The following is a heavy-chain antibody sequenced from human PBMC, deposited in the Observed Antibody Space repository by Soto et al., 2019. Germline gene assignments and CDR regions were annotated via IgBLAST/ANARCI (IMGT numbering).Heavy chain of an antibody. J-gene: IGHJ3*02. V-gene: IGHV3-13*01. CDR2: IGTAGDT. CDR3: ARAGKFWGQGATYAFDI. D-gene: IGHD1-26*01. Sequence: GGSQRLSCAASGFTFISYDIHWVRQATGKGLEWVSAIGTAGDTYYPGSVKGRFTISRENAKNSLYLQMNSLRAGDTAVYYCARAGKFWGQGATYAFDIWGQGTMVTVSS. CDR1: GFTFISYD.